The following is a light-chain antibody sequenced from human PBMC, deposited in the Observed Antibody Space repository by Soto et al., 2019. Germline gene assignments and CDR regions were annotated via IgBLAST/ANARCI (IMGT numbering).Light chain of an antibody. CDR2: DVS. Sequence: QSLLTHPASVSGSPGQSITISCTETSSDVGAYNYDSWYQQYPGEAPKVIIYDVSHRPAGVSNRFSGSKSGNTASLTLSGLQTQDEADYSCSEYTSATNCVLGTGTKVTV. CDR1: SSDVGAYNY. CDR3: SEYTSATNCV. J-gene: IGLJ1*01. V-gene: IGLV2-14*01.